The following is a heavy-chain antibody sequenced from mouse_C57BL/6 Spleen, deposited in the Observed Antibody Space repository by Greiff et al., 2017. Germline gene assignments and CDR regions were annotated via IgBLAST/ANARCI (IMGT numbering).Heavy chain of an antibody. J-gene: IGHJ4*01. CDR1: GYAFSSSW. CDR3: ARNCYSNYAEVDAMDY. V-gene: IGHV1-82*01. Sequence: QVQLQQSGPELVKPGASVKISCKASGYAFSSSWMNWVKQRPGKGLEWIGRIYPGDGDTNYNGKFKGKATLTADNSSSTAYMQLSSLTSEDSAVXFCARNCYSNYAEVDAMDYWGQGTSVTVSS. CDR2: IYPGDGDT. D-gene: IGHD2-5*01.